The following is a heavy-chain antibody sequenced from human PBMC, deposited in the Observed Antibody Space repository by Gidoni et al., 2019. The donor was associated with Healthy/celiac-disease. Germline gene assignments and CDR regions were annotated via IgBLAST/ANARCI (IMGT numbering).Heavy chain of an antibody. J-gene: IGHJ5*02. D-gene: IGHD1-1*01. CDR2: IYYSGST. Sequence: QVQLQESGPGLVKPSQTLSLTCTVSGGSISSGGYYWRWIRQHPGKGLEWIGYIYYSGSTYYNPSLKSRVTISVDTSKNQFSLKLSSVTAADTAVYYCARDLAYRGTWFDPWGQGTLVTVSS. V-gene: IGHV4-31*03. CDR3: ARDLAYRGTWFDP. CDR1: GGSISSGGYY.